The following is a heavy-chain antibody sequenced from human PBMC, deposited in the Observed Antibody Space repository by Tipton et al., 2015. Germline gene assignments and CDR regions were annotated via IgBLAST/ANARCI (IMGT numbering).Heavy chain of an antibody. V-gene: IGHV3-21*01. Sequence: SLRLSCTASGFSISGFTMYWVRQAPGKGLEWVSSITASSSYINYADSSKGRFTISRDNAKKSLYLQMNSLRAEDTAVYFCARAPWVPPYFDLWGRGTRVTVSS. D-gene: IGHD7-27*01. CDR2: ITASSSYI. CDR1: GFSISGFT. J-gene: IGHJ2*01. CDR3: ARAPWVPPYFDL.